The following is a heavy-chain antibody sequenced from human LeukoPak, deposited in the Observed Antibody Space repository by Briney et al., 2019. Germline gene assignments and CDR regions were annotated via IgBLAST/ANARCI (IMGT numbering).Heavy chain of an antibody. CDR2: INAGNGNT. J-gene: IGHJ6*02. CDR1: GYTFTSYA. D-gene: IGHD6-6*01. CDR3: ARDPGPPYSSSPHQNGMDV. Sequence: RASVKVSCKASGYTFTSYAMHWVRQAPGQRLEWMGWINAGNGNTEYSQKFQGRVTITRDTSASTAYMELSRLRSDDTAVYYCARDPGPPYSSSPHQNGMDVWGQGTTVTVSS. V-gene: IGHV1-3*01.